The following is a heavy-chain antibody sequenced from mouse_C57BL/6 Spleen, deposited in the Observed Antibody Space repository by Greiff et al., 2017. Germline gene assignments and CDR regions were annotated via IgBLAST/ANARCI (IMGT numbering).Heavy chain of an antibody. CDR1: GYAFSSPW. CDR3: ARGYASSHAIAY. Sequence: VQLQESGPELVKPGASVKISCKASGYAFSSPWMNWVKQRPGKGLEWIGRINPGDGDTNYNGKFKGKATLTADKSSSTAYMQLSSLTSEDSAVYFCARGYASSHAIAYWGQGTLVTVSA. CDR2: INPGDGDT. V-gene: IGHV1-82*01. J-gene: IGHJ3*01. D-gene: IGHD1-1*01.